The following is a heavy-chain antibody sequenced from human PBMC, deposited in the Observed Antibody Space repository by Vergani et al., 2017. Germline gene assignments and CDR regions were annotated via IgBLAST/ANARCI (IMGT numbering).Heavy chain of an antibody. V-gene: IGHV1-2*02. CDR2: INPNSGGT. D-gene: IGHD1-1*01. CDR1: GYTFTGYY. Sequence: QVQLVQSGAEVKKPGASVNVSCKASGYTFTGYYKHWVRQAPGQGLEWMGWINPNSGGTNYAQKFQGRVTLTRETSISTAYMELSRLRSDDKAVYYCAREGAMPNCAFPSPKQYWGQGTLVTVSS. J-gene: IGHJ4*02. CDR3: AREGAMPNCAFPSPKQY.